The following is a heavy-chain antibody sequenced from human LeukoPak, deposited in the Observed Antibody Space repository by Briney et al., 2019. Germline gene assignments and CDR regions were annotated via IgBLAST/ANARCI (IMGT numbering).Heavy chain of an antibody. CDR3: ARVTMIVVVIDY. V-gene: IGHV4-31*03. CDR1: GGSISSGGYY. D-gene: IGHD3-22*01. J-gene: IGHJ4*02. CDR2: IYDSGST. Sequence: KPSETLSLNCTVSGGSISSGGYYWSWLRQHSGRGLEWIGYIYDSGSTYCNPSLKSRVTISVDTSKNHFSLKLSSVTAADTAVYYCARVTMIVVVIDYWGQGTLVTVSS.